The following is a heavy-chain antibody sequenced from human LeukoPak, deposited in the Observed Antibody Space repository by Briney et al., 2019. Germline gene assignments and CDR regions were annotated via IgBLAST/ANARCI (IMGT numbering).Heavy chain of an antibody. J-gene: IGHJ4*02. D-gene: IGHD6-19*01. V-gene: IGHV4-38-2*01. CDR1: GYSISSGYY. CDR3: ARIPHTLRRKLGPYSSGWSYFDY. CDR2: IYHSGST. Sequence: KPSETLSLTCAVSGYSISSGYYWGWIRQPPGKGLEWIGSIYHSGSTYYNPSLKSRVTISVDTSKNQFSLKLSSVTAADTAVYYCARIPHTLRRKLGPYSSGWSYFDYWGQGTLVTVSS.